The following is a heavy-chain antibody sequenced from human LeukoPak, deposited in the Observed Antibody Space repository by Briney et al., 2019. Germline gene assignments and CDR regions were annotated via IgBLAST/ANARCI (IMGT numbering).Heavy chain of an antibody. CDR3: AGGDSSGWYFDI. J-gene: IGHJ2*01. Sequence: GGSLRLSCAASGFIFADHGMAWVGHVPGKGLEWVSGINWDGGSTEYGDSVKGRFTISRDNTKNSLYLQMNSLRGEDTALYYCAGGDSSGWYFDIWGRGTLVTVSS. CDR2: INWDGGST. V-gene: IGHV3-20*04. D-gene: IGHD6-19*01. CDR1: GFIFADHG.